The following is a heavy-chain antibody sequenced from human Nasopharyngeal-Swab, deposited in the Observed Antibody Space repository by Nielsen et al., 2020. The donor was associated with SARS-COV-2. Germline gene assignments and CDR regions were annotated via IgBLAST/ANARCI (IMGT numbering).Heavy chain of an antibody. V-gene: IGHV4-34*01. J-gene: IGHJ4*02. CDR2: INHSGST. D-gene: IGHD3-22*01. Sequence: SETLSLTCAVYGGSFSGYYWSWIRQPPGKGPEWIGEINHSGSTNYNPSLKSRVTISVDTSKNQFSLKLSSVTAADTAVYYCARATRSGYYQTYYFDYWGQGTLVTVSS. CDR3: ARATRSGYYQTYYFDY. CDR1: GGSFSGYY.